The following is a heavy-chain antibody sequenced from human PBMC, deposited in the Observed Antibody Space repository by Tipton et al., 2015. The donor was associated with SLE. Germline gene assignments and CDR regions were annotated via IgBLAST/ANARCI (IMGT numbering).Heavy chain of an antibody. Sequence: QLVQSGAEVKKPGASVKVSCKASGYTFTGYYMHWVRQAPGQGLEWMGRINPNSGGTNYAQKFQGRVTMTRDTSISTAYMELSRLRSDDTAVYYCARDMDFWSGYYFDYWGQGTLVTVSS. CDR3: ARDMDFWSGYYFDY. J-gene: IGHJ4*02. CDR1: GYTFTGYY. V-gene: IGHV1-2*06. D-gene: IGHD3-3*01. CDR2: INPNSGGT.